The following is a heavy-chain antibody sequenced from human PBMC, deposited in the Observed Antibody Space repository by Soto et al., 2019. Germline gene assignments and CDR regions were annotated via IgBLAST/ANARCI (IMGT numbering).Heavy chain of an antibody. Sequence: EVQLLESGGGLVQPGGSLRLSCAASGFTFSSYAMSWVRQALGKGLEWVSAISGSGGSTYYADSVKGRFTISRDNSKNTLYLQMNSLRAEDTAVYYWAKVREGYYCYDGMDVWGQGTTVTVSS. CDR2: ISGSGGST. V-gene: IGHV3-23*01. CDR1: GFTFSSYA. J-gene: IGHJ6*02. D-gene: IGHD2-2*01. CDR3: AKVREGYYCYDGMDV.